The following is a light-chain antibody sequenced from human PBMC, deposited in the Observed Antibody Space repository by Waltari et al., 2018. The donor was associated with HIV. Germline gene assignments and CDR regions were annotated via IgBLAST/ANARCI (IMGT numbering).Light chain of an antibody. CDR3: SSYAGSNKLV. CDR1: SSDVGGYNY. J-gene: IGLJ2*01. CDR2: EVT. V-gene: IGLV2-8*01. Sequence: QSALTQPPSAYGSPGQSVTISCTGTSSDVGGYNYVSWYQQHPGNAPKLIIYEVTERPSGVPDRFSGSKSGNTASLTVSGPQAEDEADYYCSSYAGSNKLVFGGGTKLTVV.